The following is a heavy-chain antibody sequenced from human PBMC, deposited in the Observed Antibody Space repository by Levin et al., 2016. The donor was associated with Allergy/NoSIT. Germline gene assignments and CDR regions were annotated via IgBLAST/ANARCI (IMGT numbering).Heavy chain of an antibody. D-gene: IGHD3-3*01. V-gene: IGHV1-18*01. CDR3: ARTSDFESLYYFDY. Sequence: ASVKVSCKASGYTFTSYGISWVRQAPGQGLEWMGWISAYNGNTNYAQKLQGRVTMTTDTSTSTAYMELRSLRSDDTAVYYCARTSDFESLYYFDYWGQGTLVTASS. CDR1: GYTFTSYG. CDR2: ISAYNGNT. J-gene: IGHJ4*02.